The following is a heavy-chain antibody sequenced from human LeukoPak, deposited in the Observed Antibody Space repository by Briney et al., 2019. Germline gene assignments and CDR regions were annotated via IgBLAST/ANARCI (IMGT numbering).Heavy chain of an antibody. CDR2: INPNSGGT. Sequence: ASVKVSCKTSGYTFTDYYLHWVRQAPGQGLGWMGWINPNSGGTNYAQKFQDRVTMTRDTSISTAYMELSSLRSDDTAVYYCAKNTAIDNYWGQGTLVTVSS. J-gene: IGHJ4*02. CDR3: AKNTAIDNY. CDR1: GYTFTDYY. D-gene: IGHD5-18*01. V-gene: IGHV1-2*02.